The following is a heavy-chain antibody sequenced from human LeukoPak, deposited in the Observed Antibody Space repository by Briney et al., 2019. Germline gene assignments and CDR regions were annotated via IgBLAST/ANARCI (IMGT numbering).Heavy chain of an antibody. D-gene: IGHD6-13*01. CDR2: INSDGSST. J-gene: IGHJ1*01. CDR1: GFTFRNYW. V-gene: IGHV3-74*01. Sequence: GGSLRLSCAASGFTFRNYWMHWVRQAPGKGLVWVSRINSDGSSTIYADSVKGRFTISRDNAKNTSYLEMNSLRAEDTAVYYCAREGGAEAGTKDFQHWGQGTLVTVSS. CDR3: AREGGAEAGTKDFQH.